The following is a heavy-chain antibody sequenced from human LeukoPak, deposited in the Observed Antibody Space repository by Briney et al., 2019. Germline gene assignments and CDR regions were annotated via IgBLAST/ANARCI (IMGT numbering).Heavy chain of an antibody. J-gene: IGHJ4*02. CDR1: GYSISSGYY. D-gene: IGHD1-26*01. V-gene: IGHV4-38-2*02. Sequence: PSETLSLTCAVSGYSISSGYYWGWIRQPPGKGLEWIASMYHSGSTYYNPSLQSRATLSADTSKNQFSLKMSSVTAADTAVYYCGRDRSGGYSVDYWGQGTLVTVS. CDR2: MYHSGST. CDR3: GRDRSGGYSVDY.